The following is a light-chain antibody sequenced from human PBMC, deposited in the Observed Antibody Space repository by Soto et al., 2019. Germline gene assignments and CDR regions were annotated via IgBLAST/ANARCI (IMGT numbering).Light chain of an antibody. Sequence: EIVMTQSPATLSVSPGEGATLSCRASQSVSSHLAWYQQRPGQAPTLLIYGASIRATGIPDKFSGSGSGTDLTLTISSLQSEDFAVYYCQQYYDWSYTFGQGTKLEIK. J-gene: IGKJ2*01. CDR2: GAS. V-gene: IGKV3-15*01. CDR1: QSVSSH. CDR3: QQYYDWSYT.